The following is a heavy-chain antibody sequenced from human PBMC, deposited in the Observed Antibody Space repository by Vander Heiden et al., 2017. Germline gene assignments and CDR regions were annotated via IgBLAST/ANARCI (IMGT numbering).Heavy chain of an antibody. CDR2: INPNSGGT. Sequence: QVQLVQSGAEVKKPGASVKVSCKASGYTFTGYYMHWVRQAPGQGLEWMGWINPNSGGTNYAQKLQGRVTMTRDTSISTADMELSRMGSDETAVYYCAREVVPAAPFYYGMDVWGQGTTVTVCS. V-gene: IGHV1-2*02. CDR1: GYTFTGYY. CDR3: AREVVPAAPFYYGMDV. J-gene: IGHJ6*02. D-gene: IGHD2-2*01.